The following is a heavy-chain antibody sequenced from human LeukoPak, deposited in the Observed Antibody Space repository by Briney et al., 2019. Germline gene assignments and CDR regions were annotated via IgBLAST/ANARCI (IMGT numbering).Heavy chain of an antibody. V-gene: IGHV3-23*01. CDR2: ISGSGGST. Sequence: GGSLRLSCAASGFTFSNYAMNWVRQAPGKGLEWVSGISGSGGSTSYADSVKGRFTISRDNSKNTLYLQINSLRAEDTAVYYCAIRGYSSSSYFDYWGQGTLVTVSS. CDR1: GFTFSNYA. CDR3: AIRGYSSSSYFDY. D-gene: IGHD6-6*01. J-gene: IGHJ4*02.